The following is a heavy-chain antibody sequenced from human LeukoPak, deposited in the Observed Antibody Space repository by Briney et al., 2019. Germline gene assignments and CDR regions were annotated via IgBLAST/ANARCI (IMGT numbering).Heavy chain of an antibody. V-gene: IGHV3-48*01. CDR1: GFTFSSYS. CDR2: ISSSSSTI. CDR3: ASSGSGSAFYY. Sequence: GGSLRLSCAASGFTFSSYSMNWVRQAPGKGLERVSYISSSSSTIYYADSVKGRFTISRDNAKNSRYLQMNSLRAEDTAVYYCASSGSGSAFYYWRQGTLLTVSS. D-gene: IGHD3-10*01. J-gene: IGHJ4*02.